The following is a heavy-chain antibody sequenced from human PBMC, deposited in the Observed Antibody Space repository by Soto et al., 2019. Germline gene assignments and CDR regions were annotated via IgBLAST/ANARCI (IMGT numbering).Heavy chain of an antibody. CDR3: ARNNYYDSSGYYYGPGNYYYYGMDV. V-gene: IGHV4-4*02. Sequence: PSETHSLTSTVSGGNIRSSNWWSWVRQPPGKGLERIGEIYHSGSTNYNPSLKSRVTISVDKSKNQFSLKLSSVTAADTAVYYCARNNYYDSSGYYYGPGNYYYYGMDVWGQGTTVTVSS. CDR2: IYHSGST. D-gene: IGHD3-22*01. CDR1: GGNIRSSNW. J-gene: IGHJ6*02.